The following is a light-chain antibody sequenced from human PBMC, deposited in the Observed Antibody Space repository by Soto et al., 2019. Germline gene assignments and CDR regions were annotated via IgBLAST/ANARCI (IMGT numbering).Light chain of an antibody. Sequence: DIQMTQSPSSLSASEGDRVTLTCRASQTSRTYLNWYQQKPGKAPKLLIYAASSLQRGGPSRFSGSGSGTDFTLTSSRLQPEDFATYYCQQSYTTPWMFGQGTKVDIK. CDR2: AAS. J-gene: IGKJ1*01. CDR1: QTSRTY. V-gene: IGKV1-39*01. CDR3: QQSYTTPWM.